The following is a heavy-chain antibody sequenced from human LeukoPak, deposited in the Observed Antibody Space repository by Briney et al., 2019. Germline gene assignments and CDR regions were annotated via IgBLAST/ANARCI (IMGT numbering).Heavy chain of an antibody. V-gene: IGHV1-2*02. CDR1: GYTFTGYY. CDR3: ARSALYSSSSELDY. J-gene: IGHJ4*02. CDR2: INPNSGGT. D-gene: IGHD6-6*01. Sequence: ASVKVSCKASGYTFTGYYMHWVRQAPGQGLEWMGWINPNSGGTNYAQKFQGRVTMTRDTSISTAYMELSRLRSDDTAVYHCARSALYSSSSELDYWGQGTLVTVSS.